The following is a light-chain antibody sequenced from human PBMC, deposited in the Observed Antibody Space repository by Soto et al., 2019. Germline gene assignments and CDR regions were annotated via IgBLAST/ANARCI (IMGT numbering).Light chain of an antibody. V-gene: IGKV3-15*01. Sequence: EIVMTQSPATLSVSPGERATLSCRASQSVSRNLAWYQQKPGQAPRLLMYGASTTATGIPARFSGSGSGTEFTLTLSSLQSEDFAVYDCQQYNNWPPLFGQATKVEIK. CDR2: GAS. CDR1: QSVSRN. J-gene: IGKJ1*01. CDR3: QQYNNWPPL.